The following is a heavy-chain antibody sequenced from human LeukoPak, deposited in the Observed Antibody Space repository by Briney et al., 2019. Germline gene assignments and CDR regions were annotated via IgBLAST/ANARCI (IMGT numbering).Heavy chain of an antibody. CDR3: AKGGHTYYDILTGYYPFDY. J-gene: IGHJ4*02. CDR1: GFTFSSYG. Sequence: GRSLRLSCAASGFTFSSYGMHWVRQAPGKGLEWVAVISYDGSNKYYADSVKGRFTISRDNSKNTLYLQMNSLRAEDTAVYYCAKGGHTYYDILTGYYPFDYWGQGTLVTVSS. D-gene: IGHD3-9*01. CDR2: ISYDGSNK. V-gene: IGHV3-30*18.